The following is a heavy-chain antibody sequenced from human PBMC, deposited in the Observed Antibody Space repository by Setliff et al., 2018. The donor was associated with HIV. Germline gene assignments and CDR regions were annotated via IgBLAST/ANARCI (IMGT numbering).Heavy chain of an antibody. J-gene: IGHJ4*02. D-gene: IGHD3-22*01. CDR1: GDSISSDSFF. CDR2: IYTSGST. CDR3: AREGSSGYYYRGQGNFDY. V-gene: IGHV4-61*02. Sequence: SETLSLTCTVSGDSISSDSFFWSWIRQPAGKGLEWIGRIYTSGSTYYNPSLKSRVTISVDTSKNQFSLKLSSVTAADTAVYYCAREGSSGYYYRGQGNFDYWGQGTLVTVSS.